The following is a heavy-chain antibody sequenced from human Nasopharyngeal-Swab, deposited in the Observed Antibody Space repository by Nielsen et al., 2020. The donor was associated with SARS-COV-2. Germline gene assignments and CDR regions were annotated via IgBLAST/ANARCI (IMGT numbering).Heavy chain of an antibody. V-gene: IGHV4-31*03. D-gene: IGHD4-11*01. CDR1: GGSINSDNHY. J-gene: IGHJ4*02. Sequence: LRLSCTVSGGSINSDNHYWTWVRHHPGRGLEWIGYIYYSGDTYCSPSLESRISISVDTSKNQFYLNVASVTAADTAVYYCARIESGNDYTSFDYWGQGTLVTVSP. CDR3: ARIESGNDYTSFDY. CDR2: IYYSGDT.